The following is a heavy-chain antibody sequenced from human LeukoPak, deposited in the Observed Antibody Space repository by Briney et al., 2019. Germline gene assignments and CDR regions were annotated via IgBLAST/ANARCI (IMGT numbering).Heavy chain of an antibody. CDR3: ARHRGLGRAFDI. J-gene: IGHJ3*02. Sequence: SETLSLTRAVYGVSFSGYYWSWIRQPPGKGLEWIGEINHSGSTNYNPSLKSRVTISVDTSKNQFSLKMSSVTAADTAVYYCARHRGLGRAFDIWGQGTMVTVSS. V-gene: IGHV4-34*01. CDR1: GVSFSGYY. CDR2: INHSGST. D-gene: IGHD1-1*01.